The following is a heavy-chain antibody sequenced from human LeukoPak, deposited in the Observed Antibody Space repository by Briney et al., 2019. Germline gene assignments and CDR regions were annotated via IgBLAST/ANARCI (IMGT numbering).Heavy chain of an antibody. CDR1: VFTFSNYA. Sequence: PGVSLRLSCESSVFTFSNYAMSWVRHAPGKGLECVSLIGITSGSATYAGSVKGRFTISRDNSKNTLYLQMNSLRAEDAAVYYCAKHRGFDYWGQGTPVTVSS. J-gene: IGHJ4*02. CDR2: IGITSGSA. D-gene: IGHD3-10*01. V-gene: IGHV3-23*01. CDR3: AKHRGFDY.